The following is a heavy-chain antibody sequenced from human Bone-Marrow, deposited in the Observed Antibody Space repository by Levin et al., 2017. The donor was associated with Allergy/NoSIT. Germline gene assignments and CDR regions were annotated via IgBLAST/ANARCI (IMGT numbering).Heavy chain of an antibody. D-gene: IGHD6-19*01. CDR1: GFTVSNNY. CDR2: IYSDGRT. Sequence: HTGGSLRLSCAASGFTVSNNYVSWVRQAPGKGLEWVSVIYSDGRTYYADSVKGRFTISRDNSKNTLYLQMNSLRAEDTAVYYCAKNGGWYGAGYFDYWGQGTLVTVSS. V-gene: IGHV3-66*02. J-gene: IGHJ4*02. CDR3: AKNGGWYGAGYFDY.